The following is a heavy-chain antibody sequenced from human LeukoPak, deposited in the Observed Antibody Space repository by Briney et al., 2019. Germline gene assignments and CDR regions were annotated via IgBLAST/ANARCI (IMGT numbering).Heavy chain of an antibody. D-gene: IGHD4-11*01. J-gene: IGHJ5*02. CDR3: ARESTTAGGYNWFDP. CDR1: GGSISSYY. CDR2: IYYSGST. V-gene: IGHV4-59*01. Sequence: RTSETLSLTCTVSGGSISSYYWSWLRHPPGKGLEWIGYIYYSGSTNYNPSLKSRVTISVDTSKNQFSLNLSSVTAADTAVYYCARESTTAGGYNWFDPWGQGTLVTVSS.